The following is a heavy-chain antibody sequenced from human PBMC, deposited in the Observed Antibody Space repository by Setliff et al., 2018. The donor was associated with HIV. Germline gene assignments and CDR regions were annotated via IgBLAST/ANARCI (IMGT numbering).Heavy chain of an antibody. D-gene: IGHD3-10*01. Sequence: SETLSLTCTVSGGSISSGSYYWSWIRQPAGKGLEWIGRIYTSGSTNYNPSLKSRVTISVDTSKNQFSLKMTSVTAADTAVYYCARSLDSDFLYYFDYWGQGTLVTVS. V-gene: IGHV4-61*02. J-gene: IGHJ4*02. CDR3: ARSLDSDFLYYFDY. CDR2: IYTSGST. CDR1: GGSISSGSYY.